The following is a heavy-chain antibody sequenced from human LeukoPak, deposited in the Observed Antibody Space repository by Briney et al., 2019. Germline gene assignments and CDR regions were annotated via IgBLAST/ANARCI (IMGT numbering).Heavy chain of an antibody. CDR3: ARLPRFPGGGAFDY. CDR2: INPNSGGT. D-gene: IGHD2/OR15-2a*01. Sequence: GASVKVSCKASGYTFTGYYMHWVRQAPGQGLEWMGRINPNSGGTNYARKFQGRVTMTRDTSISTAYMELSRLRSDDTAVYYCARLPRFPGGGAFDYWGQGTLVTVSS. CDR1: GYTFTGYY. V-gene: IGHV1-2*06. J-gene: IGHJ4*02.